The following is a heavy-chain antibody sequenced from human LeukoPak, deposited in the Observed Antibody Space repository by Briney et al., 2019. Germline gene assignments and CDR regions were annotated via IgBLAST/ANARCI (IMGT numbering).Heavy chain of an antibody. CDR2: IYYSGST. D-gene: IGHD3-22*01. J-gene: IGHJ3*02. Sequence: SETLSLTCTVSGGSISSSSYYWGWIRQPPGKGLEWIGSIYYSGSTYYNPSLKSRVTISVDTSKNQFSLKLSSVTAADTAVYYCARGIAYYDSSGFVAFDIWGQGTMVTVSS. V-gene: IGHV4-39*01. CDR1: GGSISSSSYY. CDR3: ARGIAYYDSSGFVAFDI.